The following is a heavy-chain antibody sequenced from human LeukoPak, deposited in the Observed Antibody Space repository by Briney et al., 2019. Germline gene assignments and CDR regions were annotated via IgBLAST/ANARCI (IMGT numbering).Heavy chain of an antibody. D-gene: IGHD2-15*01. CDR2: IIPILGIA. J-gene: IGHJ4*02. V-gene: IGHV1-69*04. CDR1: GGTFSSYA. CDR3: AMSPVVGSRLLDY. Sequence: ASVKVSCKASGGTFSSYAISWVRQAPGQGLEWMGRIIPILGIANYAQKFQGRVTITADKSTSTAYMELSSLRSEGTAVYYCAMSPVVGSRLLDYWGQGTLVTVSS.